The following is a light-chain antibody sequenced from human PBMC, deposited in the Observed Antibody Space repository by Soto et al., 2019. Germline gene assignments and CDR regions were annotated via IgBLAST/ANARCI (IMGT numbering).Light chain of an antibody. CDR2: GAS. J-gene: IGKJ3*01. Sequence: EIVMTQSPGTLSLSPGERATLSCRASQSVSSSYLAWYQQKAGQAPRLLMYGASSRATDIPDRFSGSGSGKDFTLTISRLEPEDFAVYYCQHLTTFGPGTKVDIK. V-gene: IGKV3-20*01. CDR3: QHLTT. CDR1: QSVSSSY.